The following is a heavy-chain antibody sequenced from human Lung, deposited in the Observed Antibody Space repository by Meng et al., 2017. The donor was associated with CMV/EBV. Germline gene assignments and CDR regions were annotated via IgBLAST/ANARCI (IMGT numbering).Heavy chain of an antibody. V-gene: IGHV3-13*01. Sequence: GGSLRLXCAASGFTFGGYDMRWVRQATGKGLEWVSVIGTAGDTYYPGSVRGRFTISRENAKNSIYLQMNSLRAGDTAVYYCARGRYFDCLLSEQNGSELLDYXGRGXLVTVSS. CDR1: GFTFGGYD. CDR3: ARGRYFDCLLSEQNGSELLDY. D-gene: IGHD3-9*01. CDR2: IGTAGDT. J-gene: IGHJ4*02.